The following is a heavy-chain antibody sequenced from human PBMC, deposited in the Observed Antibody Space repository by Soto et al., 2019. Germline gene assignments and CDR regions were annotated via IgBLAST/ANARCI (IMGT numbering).Heavy chain of an antibody. CDR2: VYNSGST. Sequence: PSETLSLTCTVSGGSISSNYWTWIRQPPGKGLEWIGYVYNSGSTNYNPSLKSRVTISEDTSKSQFSLKVDSMTAADTAVYYCARYRREAVAGYTLDNWGQGILVTVSS. V-gene: IGHV4-59*01. CDR3: ARYRREAVAGYTLDN. CDR1: GGSISSNY. D-gene: IGHD6-13*01. J-gene: IGHJ4*02.